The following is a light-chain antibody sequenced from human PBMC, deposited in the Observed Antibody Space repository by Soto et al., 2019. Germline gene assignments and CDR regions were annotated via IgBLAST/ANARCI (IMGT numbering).Light chain of an antibody. CDR2: GAS. CDR1: QSVGSY. Sequence: EIVMTQSPPTLSVSPGERVTLSCRASQSVGSYLAWYQQSPGQAPRLLIYGASTTATGIPARFSGSGSGTDFTLTISSLQSEDFAVYYCQQYNKWPPVTFGQGTKLAIK. J-gene: IGKJ2*01. V-gene: IGKV3-15*01. CDR3: QQYNKWPPVT.